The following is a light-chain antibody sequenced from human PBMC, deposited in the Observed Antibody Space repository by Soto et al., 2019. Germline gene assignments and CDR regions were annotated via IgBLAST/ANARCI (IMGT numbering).Light chain of an antibody. J-gene: IGKJ1*01. V-gene: IGKV3-20*01. CDR3: QQYGSSSWT. CDR1: QSVSSSY. Sequence: EIVLTHSPGTLSLSPGERATLSCRASQSVSSSYLAWYQQKPGQAPRLLIYVTSSRATAIPDRFSGSGSGKDFTLTISRLEPEDFAVYYCQQYGSSSWTFGQGTKV. CDR2: VTS.